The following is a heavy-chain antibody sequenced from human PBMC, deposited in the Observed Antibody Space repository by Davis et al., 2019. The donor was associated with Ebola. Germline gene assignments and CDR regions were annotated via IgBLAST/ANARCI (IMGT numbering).Heavy chain of an antibody. V-gene: IGHV3-48*02. D-gene: IGHD4-11*01. Sequence: PGGSLRLSCVASGFSFSMYSMNWVRQAPGKGLEWVSKISSSSAINYADSVKGRFTISRDNAKNSLFLHLKSLRDDDTAVYFCAVQYDAFDVWGQGTVVTVSS. CDR2: ISSSSAI. CDR3: AVQYDAFDV. J-gene: IGHJ3*01. CDR1: GFSFSMYS.